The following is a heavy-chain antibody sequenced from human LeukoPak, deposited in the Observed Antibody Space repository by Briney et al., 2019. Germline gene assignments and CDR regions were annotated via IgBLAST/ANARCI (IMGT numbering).Heavy chain of an antibody. Sequence: GGSLRLSCAASGFTFSSYAMSWVRQAPGKGLEWVSAISGSGGSTYYADSVKGRFTISRDISKNTLYLQMNSLRAEDTAVYYCARARTVTTALVGYWGQGTLVTVSS. V-gene: IGHV3-23*01. J-gene: IGHJ4*02. D-gene: IGHD4-17*01. CDR2: ISGSGGST. CDR1: GFTFSSYA. CDR3: ARARTVTTALVGY.